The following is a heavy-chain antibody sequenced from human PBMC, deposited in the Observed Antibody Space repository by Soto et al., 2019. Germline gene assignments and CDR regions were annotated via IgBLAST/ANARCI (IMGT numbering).Heavy chain of an antibody. CDR1: GFAFITYG. J-gene: IGHJ4*02. Sequence: QVQLVESGGGVVQPGRSLRLSCAASGFAFITYGMHWVRQAPGKGLEWVAVISNDGTDKYYADSVKGRFTISRDNSKNTLYLQVNSLRAEDTAIYYCANLAFGCSADKCYSSDYWGQGTLVTVSS. CDR2: ISNDGTDK. CDR3: ANLAFGCSADKCYSSDY. V-gene: IGHV3-30*18. D-gene: IGHD5-12*01.